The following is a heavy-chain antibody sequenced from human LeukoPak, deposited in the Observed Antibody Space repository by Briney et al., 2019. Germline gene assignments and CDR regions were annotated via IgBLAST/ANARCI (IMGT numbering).Heavy chain of an antibody. J-gene: IGHJ5*02. D-gene: IGHD3-10*01. V-gene: IGHV4-34*01. Sequence: PSETLSLTCAVYGGSFSGYYWSWIRQPPGKGLEWIGGINHSGSTNYNPSLKSRVTISVDTSKNQFSLKLSSVTAADTAVYYCARRSAYYYGSGSYYNTYNWFDPWGQGTLVTVSS. CDR2: INHSGST. CDR1: GGSFSGYY. CDR3: ARRSAYYYGSGSYYNTYNWFDP.